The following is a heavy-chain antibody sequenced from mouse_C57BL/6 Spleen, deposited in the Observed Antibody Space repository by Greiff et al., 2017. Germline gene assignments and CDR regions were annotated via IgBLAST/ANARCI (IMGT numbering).Heavy chain of an antibody. CDR3: TRVEDYYGSSPAWFAY. CDR2: ISSGGDYI. Sequence: EVNLVESGEGLVKPGGSLKLSCAASGFTFSSYAMSWVRQTPEKRLEWVAYISSGGDYIYYADTVKGRFTISRDNARNTLYLQMSSLKSEDTAMYYCTRVEDYYGSSPAWFAYWGQGTLVTVSA. J-gene: IGHJ3*01. CDR1: GFTFSSYA. D-gene: IGHD1-1*01. V-gene: IGHV5-9-1*02.